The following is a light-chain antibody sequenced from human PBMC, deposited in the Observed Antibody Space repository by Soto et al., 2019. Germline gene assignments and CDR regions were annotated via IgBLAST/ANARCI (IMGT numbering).Light chain of an antibody. CDR3: QKYTSAAWT. Sequence: DIQMTQSPSSLSASVGDRVTITCRASKGISNYLAWYQQQSGKVPKLLIYVESTLQSGVPSRFSGSGSGTDFTLTISSRQPEDVATYYCQKYTSAAWTGGQGPKVEIK. J-gene: IGKJ1*01. V-gene: IGKV1-27*01. CDR2: VES. CDR1: KGISNY.